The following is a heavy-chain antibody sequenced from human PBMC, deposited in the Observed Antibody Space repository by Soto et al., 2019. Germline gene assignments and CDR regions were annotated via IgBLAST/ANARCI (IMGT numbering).Heavy chain of an antibody. CDR1: GSTFSSFP. Sequence: GGSLRLSCAASGSTFSSFPMHWVRQAPGKGLERVALISYDGTNKYYTDSVKGRFTISRDNSKNTLYLQMNSLRAEDTAVYYCAREGGVSGWYWGGDYWGQGTPVTVSS. D-gene: IGHD6-19*01. V-gene: IGHV3-30-3*01. CDR3: AREGGVSGWYWGGDY. J-gene: IGHJ4*02. CDR2: ISYDGTNK.